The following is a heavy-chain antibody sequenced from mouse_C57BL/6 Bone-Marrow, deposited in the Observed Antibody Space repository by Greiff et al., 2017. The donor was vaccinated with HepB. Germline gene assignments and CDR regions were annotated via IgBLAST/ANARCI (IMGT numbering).Heavy chain of an antibody. CDR1: GYTFTSYW. CDR2: IHPNSGST. J-gene: IGHJ3*01. Sequence: VKLQQPGAELVKPGASVKLSCKASGYTFTSYWMHWVKQRPGQGLEWIGMIHPNSGSTNYNEKFKSKATLTVDKSSSTAYMQLSSLTSEDSAVYYCARRITTVGAYWGQGTLVTVSA. D-gene: IGHD1-1*01. V-gene: IGHV1-64*01. CDR3: ARRITTVGAY.